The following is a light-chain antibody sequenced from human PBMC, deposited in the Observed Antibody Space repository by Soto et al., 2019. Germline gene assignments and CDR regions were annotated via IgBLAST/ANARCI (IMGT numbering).Light chain of an antibody. CDR1: SSNIGAGYD. J-gene: IGLJ1*01. Sequence: QSVLTQPPSVSGAPGQRVTISCTGSSSNIGAGYDVHWYQQLPGTAPKLLIYGNSNRPSGVPDRFSGSKSGTSASLAITGLQAEDEADYYCQSYESSLSVVFGTGTKVTVL. V-gene: IGLV1-40*01. CDR3: QSYESSLSVV. CDR2: GNS.